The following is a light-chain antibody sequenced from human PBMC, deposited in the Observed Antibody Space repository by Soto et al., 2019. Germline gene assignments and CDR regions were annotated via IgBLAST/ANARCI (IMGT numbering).Light chain of an antibody. CDR3: AAWDDSLNGYYV. J-gene: IGLJ1*01. CDR2: EVT. CDR1: SSDVGGYNY. V-gene: IGLV2-8*01. Sequence: QSVLTQPPSASGSPGQSVTISCTGTSSDVGGYNYVSWYQQHPGKAPKLIIFEVTNRPSGVPDRFSGSKSGNTASLAVSGLQAEDEADYYCAAWDDSLNGYYVFGPGTKVTVL.